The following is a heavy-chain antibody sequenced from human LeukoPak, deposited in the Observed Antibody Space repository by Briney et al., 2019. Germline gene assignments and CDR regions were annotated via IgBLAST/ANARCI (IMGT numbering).Heavy chain of an antibody. Sequence: SETLSLTCTVYGASITTYYWSWVRQPAGEGLEWIGRIHISGSTNYDPSLESRVSISVDKSKNQFSLILKSVTAADTAVYYCALEVSYCRGARCYTGHFDYWGRGTLVIASS. J-gene: IGHJ4*02. CDR3: ALEVSYCRGARCYTGHFDY. D-gene: IGHD2-2*02. CDR2: IHISGST. CDR1: GASITTYY. V-gene: IGHV4-4*07.